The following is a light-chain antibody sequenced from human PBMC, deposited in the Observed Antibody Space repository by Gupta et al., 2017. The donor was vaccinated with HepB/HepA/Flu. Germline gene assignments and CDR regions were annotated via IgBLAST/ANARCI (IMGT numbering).Light chain of an antibody. CDR1: QSLLHSNGYNY. CDR2: LGS. J-gene: IGKJ1*01. V-gene: IGKV2-28*01. Sequence: DMVLPQSHLPLPVTPGEPASISCRSSQSLLHSNGYNYLDWYLQKPGQSPQLLIYLGSNRASGVPDRFSGSGSGTDFTLKISRVEAEDVGVYYCMQALQTPRTFGQGTKVEIK. CDR3: MQALQTPRT.